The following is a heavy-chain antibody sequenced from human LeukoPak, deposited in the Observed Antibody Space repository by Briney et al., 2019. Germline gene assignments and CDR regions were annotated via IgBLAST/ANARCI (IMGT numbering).Heavy chain of an antibody. Sequence: SETLSLTCTVSGGSISSSSYYWGWIRQPPGKGLEWIGSIYYSGSTYYNPSLKSRVTISVDTSKNQFSLKLSSVTAADTAVYYCARGDGYNLSFDYWGQGTLVTVSS. CDR2: IYYSGST. CDR3: ARGDGYNLSFDY. V-gene: IGHV4-39*01. CDR1: GGSISSSSYY. J-gene: IGHJ4*02. D-gene: IGHD5-24*01.